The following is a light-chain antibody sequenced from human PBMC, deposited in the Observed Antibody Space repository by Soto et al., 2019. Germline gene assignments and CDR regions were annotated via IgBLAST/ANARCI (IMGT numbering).Light chain of an antibody. CDR1: QSISSW. J-gene: IGKJ1*01. V-gene: IGKV1-5*03. CDR3: QQYNSYRRT. Sequence: DIQMTQSPSTLSASVGDRVTITCRASQSISSWLAWYQQKPGKAPKLLIYKASSLESGVPSRFSGSGSGTEFTLXXSSLQPDDFATYYXQQYNSYRRTFGQGTKVEIK. CDR2: KAS.